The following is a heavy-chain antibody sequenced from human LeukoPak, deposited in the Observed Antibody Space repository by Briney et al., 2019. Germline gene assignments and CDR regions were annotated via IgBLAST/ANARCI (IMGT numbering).Heavy chain of an antibody. CDR3: AKGDGVYSSGRDAFDI. CDR2: ISYDGSNK. D-gene: IGHD6-19*01. Sequence: GGSLRLSCAASGFTFSSYGMHWVRQAPGKGLEWVAVISYDGSNKYYADSVKGRFTISRDNSKNTLYLQMNSLRAEDTAVYYCAKGDGVYSSGRDAFDIWGQGTMVTVSS. CDR1: GFTFSSYG. J-gene: IGHJ3*02. V-gene: IGHV3-30*18.